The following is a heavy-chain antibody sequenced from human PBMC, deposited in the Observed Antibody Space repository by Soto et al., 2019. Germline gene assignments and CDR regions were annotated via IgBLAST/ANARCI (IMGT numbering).Heavy chain of an antibody. D-gene: IGHD6-19*01. V-gene: IGHV4-30-2*01. CDR2: IYHSGST. CDR1: GGSISSGGYS. J-gene: IGHJ4*02. Sequence: QLQLQESGSGLVKPSQTLSLTCAVSGGSISSGGYSWSWIRQPPGKGLEWIGYIYHSGSTYYNPSLTIRITISVDRSKNQFSLKLSSVTAADTAVYYCARAGGLGAVAADYWGEGTLVTVSS. CDR3: ARAGGLGAVAADY.